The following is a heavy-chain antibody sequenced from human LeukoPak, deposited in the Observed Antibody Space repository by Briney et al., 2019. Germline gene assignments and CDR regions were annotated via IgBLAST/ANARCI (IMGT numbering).Heavy chain of an antibody. Sequence: SETLSLTCTVSGDSIGSSSSYWGRIRQPPGKGLEWIGSIYYSGSTYYNPSLKSRVTISVDTSKSQFSLKLNSVTAADTAVYYCARHTVWVGYDWGQGTLVTVSS. CDR3: ARHTVWVGYD. CDR1: GDSIGSSSSY. D-gene: IGHD5-12*01. V-gene: IGHV4-39*01. J-gene: IGHJ4*02. CDR2: IYYSGST.